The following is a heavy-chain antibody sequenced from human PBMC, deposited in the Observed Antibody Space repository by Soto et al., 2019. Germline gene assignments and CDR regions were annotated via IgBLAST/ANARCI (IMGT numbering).Heavy chain of an antibody. CDR3: ARGQDDSSGYHDAFDI. Sequence: SEILSLTCTVSGGSISSYYWSWIRQPPGKGLEWIGYIYYSGSTNYNPSLKSRVTISVDTSKNQFSLKLSSVTAADTAVYYCARGQDDSSGYHDAFDIWGQGTMVTVSS. CDR2: IYYSGST. J-gene: IGHJ3*02. V-gene: IGHV4-59*01. D-gene: IGHD3-22*01. CDR1: GGSISSYY.